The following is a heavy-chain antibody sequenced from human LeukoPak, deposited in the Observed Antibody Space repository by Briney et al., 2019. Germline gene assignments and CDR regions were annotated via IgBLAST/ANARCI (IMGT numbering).Heavy chain of an antibody. V-gene: IGHV3-30-3*01. CDR1: GFTFSSYA. CDR2: ISYDGSNK. Sequence: GGSLRPSCAASGFTFSSYAMHWVRQASGKGLEWVAVISYDGSNKYYADSVKGRFTISRDNSKNTLYLQMNSLRAEDTAVYYCARECGGSGYYFDYWGQGTLVTVSS. J-gene: IGHJ4*02. CDR3: ARECGGSGYYFDY. D-gene: IGHD2-15*01.